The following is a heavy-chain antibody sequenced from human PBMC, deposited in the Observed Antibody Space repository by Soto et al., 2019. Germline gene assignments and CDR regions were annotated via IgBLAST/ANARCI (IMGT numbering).Heavy chain of an antibody. Sequence: QVQLQQWGAGLLKPSETLSLTCAVYGGSFSGYYWSWIRQPPGKGLEWIGEINHSGSTNYNPSLKSRLTISVDTSKNQFSLKLSSVTAADTAVYYCAGAGVVVVVAATHNWFDPWGQGTLVTVSS. CDR3: AGAGVVVVVAATHNWFDP. V-gene: IGHV4-34*01. D-gene: IGHD2-15*01. CDR2: INHSGST. CDR1: GGSFSGYY. J-gene: IGHJ5*02.